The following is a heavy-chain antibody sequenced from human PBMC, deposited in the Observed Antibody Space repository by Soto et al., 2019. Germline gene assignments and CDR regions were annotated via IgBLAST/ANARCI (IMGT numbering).Heavy chain of an antibody. J-gene: IGHJ4*02. Sequence: PGESWKISCQGSGYSFTSYWIGWVRQMPGKGLELMGIIYPGDSDTRYSPSFQGQVTVSADKSISTAYLQWSSLKASDTAMYYCARLPYCSGGSCYWFFDYWGQGTLVTVS. V-gene: IGHV5-51*01. D-gene: IGHD2-15*01. CDR2: IYPGDSDT. CDR1: GYSFTSYW. CDR3: ARLPYCSGGSCYWFFDY.